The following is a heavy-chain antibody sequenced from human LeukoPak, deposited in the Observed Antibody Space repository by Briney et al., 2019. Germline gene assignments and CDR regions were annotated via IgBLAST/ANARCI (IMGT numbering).Heavy chain of an antibody. J-gene: IGHJ3*02. D-gene: IGHD6-19*01. CDR3: ARDPGIAVARNAFDI. CDR1: GFTFSSYS. CDR2: ISSSSYI. V-gene: IGHV3-21*01. Sequence: GGSLRLSCAASGFTFSSYSMNWVRQAPGKGLEWVSSISSSSYIYYADSVKGRFTISRDNAKNSLYLQMNSLRAEDTAVYYCARDPGIAVARNAFDIWGQGTMVTVSS.